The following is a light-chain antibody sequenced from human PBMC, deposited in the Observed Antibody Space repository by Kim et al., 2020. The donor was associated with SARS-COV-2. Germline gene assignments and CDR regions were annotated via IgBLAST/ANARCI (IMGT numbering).Light chain of an antibody. CDR1: QSVSIY. CDR2: DAS. Sequence: EIVLTQSPATLSLSPGERATLSCRASQSVSIYLTWYQQKPGQPPRLLIYDASNRATGIPARFTGSGSGTDFTLTISSLEPEDFAVYYCERRRNRAITLCEGRRRGIK. V-gene: IGKV3-11*01. CDR3: ERRRNRAIT. J-gene: IGKJ5*01.